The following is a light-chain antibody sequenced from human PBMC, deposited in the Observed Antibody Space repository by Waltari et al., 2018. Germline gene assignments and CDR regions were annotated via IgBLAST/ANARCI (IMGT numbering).Light chain of an antibody. V-gene: IGKV1-5*03. CDR3: QQYNTYSS. CDR2: KAS. J-gene: IGKJ2*01. CDR1: QSISNY. Sequence: DLQVTQSPSTLSTAVGDRLTITCRASQSISNYLAWYQQKPGKAPYLLIYKASILTSGVSSRFSGSGSGTQFTLTISSLQPGDFATYFCQQYNTYSSFGQGTKLEIK.